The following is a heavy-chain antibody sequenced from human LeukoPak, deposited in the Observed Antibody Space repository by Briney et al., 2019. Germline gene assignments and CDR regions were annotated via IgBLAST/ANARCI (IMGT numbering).Heavy chain of an antibody. Sequence: GASVKVSCKASGYTITDYYLHWVRQAPGQGLEWMGWIIPNTGGTNYAQKFQDWVTMSSDTSISTAYMELSSLRSDDTAVYYCTRGSPSYAQWHFDLWDRGTLVTVSS. CDR2: IIPNTGGT. V-gene: IGHV1-2*04. CDR1: GYTITDYY. CDR3: TRGSPSYAQWHFDL. J-gene: IGHJ2*01. D-gene: IGHD2/OR15-2a*01.